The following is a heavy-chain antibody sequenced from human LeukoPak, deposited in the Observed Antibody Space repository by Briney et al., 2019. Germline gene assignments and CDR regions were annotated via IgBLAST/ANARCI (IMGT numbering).Heavy chain of an antibody. D-gene: IGHD3-22*01. Sequence: PSETLSLTCAVYGGSFSGYYWSWIRQPPGKGLEWIGEINHSGSTNYNPSPKSRVTISVDTSKNQFSLKLSSVTAADTAVYYCARRRYYYDSSGVYYFDYWGQGTLVTVSS. CDR1: GGSFSGYY. J-gene: IGHJ4*02. CDR2: INHSGST. CDR3: ARRRYYYDSSGVYYFDY. V-gene: IGHV4-34*01.